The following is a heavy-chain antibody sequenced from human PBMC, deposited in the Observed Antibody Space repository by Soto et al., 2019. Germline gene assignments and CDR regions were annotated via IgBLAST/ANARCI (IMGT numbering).Heavy chain of an antibody. Sequence: QVRLVESGGGVVQPGRSLRLSCAASGFIFRNFGMHWVRRAPGKGLEWVAVISGDGNDKYYPDSMKGRFTISRDNFNNTLYLQLNSLRPEDTAVYHCVQGASTAHQPLDSWGQGVLVTVSS. CDR2: ISGDGNDK. CDR3: VQGASTAHQPLDS. V-gene: IGHV3-30*03. D-gene: IGHD1-26*01. CDR1: GFIFRNFG. J-gene: IGHJ4*02.